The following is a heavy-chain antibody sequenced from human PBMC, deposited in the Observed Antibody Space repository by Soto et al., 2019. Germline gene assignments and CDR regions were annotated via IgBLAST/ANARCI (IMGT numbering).Heavy chain of an antibody. V-gene: IGHV6-1*01. J-gene: IGHJ4*02. D-gene: IGHD2-2*03. CDR1: GDSVSSNSAA. CDR2: TYYRSKWYN. CDR3: AREGVDIVVVPAAFDY. Sequence: SQTLSLTCAIPGDSVSSNSAAWNWIRQSPSRGLEWLGRTYYRSKWYNDYAVSVKSRITINPDTSKNQFSLQLNSVTPEDTAVYYCAREGVDIVVVPAAFDYWGQGTLVTVSS.